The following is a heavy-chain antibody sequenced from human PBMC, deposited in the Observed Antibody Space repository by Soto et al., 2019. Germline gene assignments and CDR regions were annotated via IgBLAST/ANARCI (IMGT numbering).Heavy chain of an antibody. J-gene: IGHJ4*02. CDR2: VSRKGNNI. CDR3: VKEEIVVVGGFDY. V-gene: IGHV3-64D*06. D-gene: IGHD3-22*01. CDR1: GFTLSSYD. Sequence: GGSLRLSCSASGFTLSSYDMHWVRQAPGKGLEYVSGVSRKGNNIYYADSVKGRFTISRDTFKNTLFLQMTSLRVEDTAVYYCVKEEIVVVGGFDYWGQATLVTVSS.